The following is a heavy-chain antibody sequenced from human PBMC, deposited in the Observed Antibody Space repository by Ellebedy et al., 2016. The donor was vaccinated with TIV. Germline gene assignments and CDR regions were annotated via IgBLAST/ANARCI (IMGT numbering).Heavy chain of an antibody. J-gene: IGHJ3*01. CDR3: ARDLSPIRGVTFDAFDL. Sequence: GESLKISXAASGFNFFGEWMTWVRQAPGKGLDWVANIKEDGSVIHYADSVKGRFIISRDNAEGSLYLQMNSLRAEDTAVYYCARDLSPIRGVTFDAFDLWGQGTMVTVS. V-gene: IGHV3-7*01. D-gene: IGHD3-10*01. CDR2: IKEDGSVI. CDR1: GFNFFGEW.